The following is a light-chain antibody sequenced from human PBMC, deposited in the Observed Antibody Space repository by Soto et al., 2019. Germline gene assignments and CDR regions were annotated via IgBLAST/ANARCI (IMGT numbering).Light chain of an antibody. V-gene: IGKV1-5*03. CDR2: KAS. Sequence: DIQMTQSPFTLSASVGDRVTITCQASRSISNSLAWYQQKPWKAPKILIYKASTLDSGVPSSFSGSGSGTEFTLTISSLQPDDVAIYYGQQYASLWTFGQGTKVATK. CDR3: QQYASLWT. J-gene: IGKJ1*01. CDR1: RSISNS.